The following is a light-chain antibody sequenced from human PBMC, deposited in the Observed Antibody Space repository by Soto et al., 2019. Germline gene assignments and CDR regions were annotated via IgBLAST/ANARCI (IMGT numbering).Light chain of an antibody. Sequence: QSALTQPRSVSGSPGQSVTFSCTGTSSDVGGYNYVSWYQQHPGKAPKLMIYDVTKWPSGVPDRFSGSKSGNSASLTISGLQADDEADYYCCSYAGSYSYVFGTGTKVTVL. CDR1: SSDVGGYNY. J-gene: IGLJ1*01. CDR2: DVT. V-gene: IGLV2-11*01. CDR3: CSYAGSYSYV.